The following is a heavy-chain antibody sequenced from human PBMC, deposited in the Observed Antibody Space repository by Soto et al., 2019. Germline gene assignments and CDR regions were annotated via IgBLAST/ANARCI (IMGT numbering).Heavy chain of an antibody. CDR3: AKGLTGPRAFDI. V-gene: IGHV3-23*01. Sequence: EVQLLESGGGLVQPGGSLRLSCAASGFTFSSYAMSWVRQAPGKGLEWGSAIRGSGGSTYYADSVKGRCTISSDNSKNTLYLQMNSLRAEDTAVYYCAKGLTGPRAFDIWGQGTMVTVSS. CDR1: GFTFSSYA. J-gene: IGHJ3*02. CDR2: IRGSGGST.